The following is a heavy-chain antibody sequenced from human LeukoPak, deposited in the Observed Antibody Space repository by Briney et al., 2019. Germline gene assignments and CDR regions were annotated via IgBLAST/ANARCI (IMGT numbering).Heavy chain of an antibody. V-gene: IGHV4-4*07. D-gene: IGHD6-25*01. CDR2: IYTSGST. CDR3: AREGGEGGYWPYDY. CDR1: GGSIINYY. Sequence: PSETLSLTCTVSGGSIINYYWSWIRQPAGKGLEWIGRIYTSGSTNYNPSLKSRVTMSVDTSTNQFSLKLSSVTAADTAVYYCAREGGEGGYWPYDYWGQGTLDTVSS. J-gene: IGHJ4*02.